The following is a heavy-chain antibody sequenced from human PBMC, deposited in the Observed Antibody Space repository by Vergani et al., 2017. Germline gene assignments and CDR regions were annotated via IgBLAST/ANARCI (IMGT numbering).Heavy chain of an antibody. V-gene: IGHV4-38-2*02. J-gene: IGHJ4*02. CDR1: GYSISRGYY. CDR3: ATGAGPFDI. D-gene: IGHD7-27*01. Sequence: QVQLQESGPGLVKPSETLSLTCSVSGYSISRGYYWGWIRQPPGKGLEWIGSICPSGSTNYKPSLKSRVTMSIDTSKNQFSLKLTSVTAADTAVYYCATGAGPFDIWGQGTLVTVSS. CDR2: ICPSGST.